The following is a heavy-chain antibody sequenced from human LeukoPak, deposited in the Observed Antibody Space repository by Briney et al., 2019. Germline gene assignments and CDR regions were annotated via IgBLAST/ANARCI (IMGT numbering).Heavy chain of an antibody. D-gene: IGHD2-2*01. Sequence: SETLSLTCTVSGGSLSSGGYYWSWIRQPPGKGLEWIGYIYHSGSTYYNPSLKSRVTISVDTSKNQFSLKLSSVTAADTAVYYCARRQSEYCSSTSCYEEDYWGQGTLVTVSS. CDR3: ARRQSEYCSSTSCYEEDY. V-gene: IGHV4-30-2*01. CDR1: GGSLSSGGYY. CDR2: IYHSGST. J-gene: IGHJ4*02.